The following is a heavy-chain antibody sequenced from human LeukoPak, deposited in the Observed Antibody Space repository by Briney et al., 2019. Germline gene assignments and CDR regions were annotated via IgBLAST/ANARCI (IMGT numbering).Heavy chain of an antibody. J-gene: IGHJ4*02. CDR1: GYSISSGYY. Sequence: SETLSLTCAVSGYSISSGYYWSWIRQPPGKGLEWIGEINHSGSTNYNPSLKSRVTISVDTSKNQFSLKLSSVTAADTAVYYCARDGQQLPFDYWGQGTLVTVSS. CDR2: INHSGST. CDR3: ARDGQQLPFDY. D-gene: IGHD6-13*01. V-gene: IGHV4-34*01.